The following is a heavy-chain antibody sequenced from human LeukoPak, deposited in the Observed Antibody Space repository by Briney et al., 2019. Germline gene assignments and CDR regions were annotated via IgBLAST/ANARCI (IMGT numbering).Heavy chain of an antibody. Sequence: PSETLSLTCTVSGGSISSSSYYWGWIRQPPGKGLEWIGSIYYSGSTYYNPSLKSRVTISVDTSKNQFSLKLSSVTAADTAVYYCARVRGGYYYGSGSYPYYYYYMDVWGKGTTVTISS. CDR3: ARVRGGYYYGSGSYPYYYYYMDV. CDR2: IYYSGST. J-gene: IGHJ6*03. V-gene: IGHV4-39*07. CDR1: GGSISSSSYY. D-gene: IGHD3-10*01.